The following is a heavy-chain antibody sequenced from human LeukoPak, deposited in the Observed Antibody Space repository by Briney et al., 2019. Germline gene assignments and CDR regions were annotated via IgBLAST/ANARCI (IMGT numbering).Heavy chain of an antibody. Sequence: GGSLRLSCVASGFTFSTYAMTWVRQAPGKGLEWVSGMVGSGDAYYADAVKGRFAMSRDSSKSTVYLQMNSLRVEDTAIYYCAKDMHYNDGRWEFDPWGQGTLVTVSS. CDR3: AKDMHYNDGRWEFDP. CDR2: MVGSGDA. CDR1: GFTFSTYA. J-gene: IGHJ5*02. V-gene: IGHV3-23*01. D-gene: IGHD5-24*01.